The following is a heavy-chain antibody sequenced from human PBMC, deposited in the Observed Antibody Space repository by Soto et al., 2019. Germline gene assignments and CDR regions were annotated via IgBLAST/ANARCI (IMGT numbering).Heavy chain of an antibody. V-gene: IGHV1-18*01. J-gene: IGHJ6*01. CDR1: GYTFTSYG. CDR3: ALGYCSGGSCYTPYYGMDV. Sequence: VSVKVSCKASGYTFTSYGISWVRQAPGQGLEWMGWISAYNGNTNYAQKLQGRVTMTTDTSTSTAYMELRSLRSDDTAVYYCALGYCSGGSCYTPYYGMDVWGQGTTVTVSS. CDR2: ISAYNGNT. D-gene: IGHD2-15*01.